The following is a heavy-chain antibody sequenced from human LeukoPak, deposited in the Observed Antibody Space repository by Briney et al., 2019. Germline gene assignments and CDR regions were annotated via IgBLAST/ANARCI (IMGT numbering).Heavy chain of an antibody. J-gene: IGHJ4*02. CDR3: ARDLSWFGESEHFDY. CDR1: GFTFSSYS. CDR2: ISSSSSTI. Sequence: GGSLRLSCAASGFTFSSYSMNWVRQAPGKGLEWVSYISSSSSTIYYADSVKGRFTISRDNAKDSLYLQMNSLRAEDTAVYYCARDLSWFGESEHFDYWGQGTLVTVSS. D-gene: IGHD3-10*01. V-gene: IGHV3-48*01.